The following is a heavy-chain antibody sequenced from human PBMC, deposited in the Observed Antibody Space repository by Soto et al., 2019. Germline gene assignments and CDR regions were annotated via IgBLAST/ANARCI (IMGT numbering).Heavy chain of an antibody. D-gene: IGHD6-6*01. Sequence: HPGGSLRLSCAASGFTFSSYAMSWVRQAPGKGLEWVSAISGSGGSTYYADSVKGRFTISRDNSKNTLYLQMNSLRAEDTAVYYCAKVKSWSSSSREYYFDYWGQGTLVTVSS. CDR3: AKVKSWSSSSREYYFDY. CDR2: ISGSGGST. V-gene: IGHV3-23*01. J-gene: IGHJ4*02. CDR1: GFTFSSYA.